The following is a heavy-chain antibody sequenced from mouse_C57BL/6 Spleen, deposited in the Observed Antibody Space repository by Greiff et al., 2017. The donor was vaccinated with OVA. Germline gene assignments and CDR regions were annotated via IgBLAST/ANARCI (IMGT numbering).Heavy chain of an antibody. CDR3: ARSLLRGGYFDY. CDR1: GFTFSDYY. D-gene: IGHD1-2*01. CDR2: ISNGGGST. V-gene: IGHV5-12*01. J-gene: IGHJ2*01. Sequence: EVMLVESGGGLVQPGGSLKLSCAASGFTFSDYYMYWVRQTPEQRLEWVAYISNGGGSTYYPDTVKGRFTISRDNAKNTLYLQMSRLKSEDTAMYYCARSLLRGGYFDYWGKGTTLTVSS.